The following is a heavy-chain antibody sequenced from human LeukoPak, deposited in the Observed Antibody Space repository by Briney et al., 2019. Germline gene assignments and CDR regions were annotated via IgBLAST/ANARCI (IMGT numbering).Heavy chain of an antibody. D-gene: IGHD2-15*01. V-gene: IGHV3-23*01. CDR3: AKTSGGNY. J-gene: IGHJ4*02. CDR1: GFTFSTYA. CDR2: ISGIDT. Sequence: GSLRLSCAASGFTFSTYAMNWVRQAPGKGLEWVSTISGIDTFYADSVKGRFTISRDNSKNTLYLQMISLRAEDTAVYYCAKTSGGNYWGQGTLVTVSS.